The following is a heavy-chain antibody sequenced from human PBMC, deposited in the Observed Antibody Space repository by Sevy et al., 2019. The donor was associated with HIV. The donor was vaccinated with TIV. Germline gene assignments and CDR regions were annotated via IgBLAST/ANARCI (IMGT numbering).Heavy chain of an antibody. CDR1: GGTFSSYA. J-gene: IGHJ6*02. V-gene: IGHV1-69*13. Sequence: ASVKVSCKASGGTFSSYAISWVRQAPGQGLGWMGGIIPIFVTANYAQKFQGRVTITADESTRTAYMELSSLRSEDTAVYYCARSDIVVVVAATVYYYGMDVWGQGTTVTVSS. CDR3: ARSDIVVVVAATVYYYGMDV. D-gene: IGHD2-15*01. CDR2: IIPIFVTA.